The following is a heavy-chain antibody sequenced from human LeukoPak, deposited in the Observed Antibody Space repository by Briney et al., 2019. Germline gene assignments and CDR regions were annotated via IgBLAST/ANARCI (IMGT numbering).Heavy chain of an antibody. J-gene: IGHJ4*02. Sequence: SETLSLTCTVSDYSINSNYYWGWIRQPPGKGLEWIGTIYHSGSTYYNPSLKSRLAISVDTSKNQFSLRLSSVTAADTAIYYCARGLYCTNGVCPYYFDYWGQGTLVTVSS. V-gene: IGHV4-38-2*02. D-gene: IGHD2-8*01. CDR3: ARGLYCTNGVCPYYFDY. CDR2: IYHSGST. CDR1: DYSINSNYY.